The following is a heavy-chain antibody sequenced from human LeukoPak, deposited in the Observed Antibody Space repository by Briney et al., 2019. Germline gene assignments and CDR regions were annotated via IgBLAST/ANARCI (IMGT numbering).Heavy chain of an antibody. CDR2: IYYSGST. CDR1: GGSISSSSYY. J-gene: IGHJ6*02. V-gene: IGHV4-39*01. D-gene: IGHD6-19*01. CDR3: ARIHKSGWYLTYYYGMDV. Sequence: SETLSLTCTVSGGSISSSSYYWGWIRQPPGKGLEWIGSIYYSGSTYYNPSLKSRVTISVDTSKNQFSLKLSSVTAADTAMYYCARIHKSGWYLTYYYGMDVWGQGTTVTVSS.